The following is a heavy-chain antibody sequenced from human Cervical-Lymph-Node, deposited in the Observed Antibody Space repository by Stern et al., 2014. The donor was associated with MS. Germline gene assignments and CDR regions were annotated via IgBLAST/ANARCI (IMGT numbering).Heavy chain of an antibody. J-gene: IGHJ4*02. CDR2: IYYSGST. D-gene: IGHD2-15*01. V-gene: IGHV4-39*01. Sequence: QVQLQESGPGLVKPSETLSLTCTVSGGSISSSSYYWGWIRQPPGKGLEWIGRIYYSGSTYYNPSLKSRVTISVDTSKNQFSLKRGSVSAADTAVYYCASGGSFFFDYWGQGTLVTVSS. CDR1: GGSISSSSYY. CDR3: ASGGSFFFDY.